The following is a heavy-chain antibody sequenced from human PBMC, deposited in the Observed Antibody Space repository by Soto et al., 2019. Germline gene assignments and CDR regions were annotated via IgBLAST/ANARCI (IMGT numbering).Heavy chain of an antibody. CDR2: IDGGGSIT. Sequence: GGSLRLSCAASGFTFSSYWMHWVRQTPGKGLVWVARIDGGGSITTYADSVKGRFTVSRDNAKNTLYLEMNSLRAEDTAVYYCTRDGYDYDSSSDYFGYWGQGTPLTVSS. J-gene: IGHJ4*02. V-gene: IGHV3-74*01. D-gene: IGHD3-22*01. CDR1: GFTFSSYW. CDR3: TRDGYDYDSSSDYFGY.